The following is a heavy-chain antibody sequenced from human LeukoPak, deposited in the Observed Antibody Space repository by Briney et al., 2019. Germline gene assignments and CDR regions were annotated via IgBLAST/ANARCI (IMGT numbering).Heavy chain of an antibody. CDR1: AGSISSYS. V-gene: IGHV4-59*01. CDR2: IYYSGST. D-gene: IGHD3-22*01. CDR3: ARDPMTDAFDI. J-gene: IGHJ3*02. Sequence: SETLSLTCTVSAGSISSYSWSWIRQPPGKGLEWIGYIYYSGSTNYNPSLKSRVTISVDTSKNQFSLKLSSVTAADTAVYYCARDPMTDAFDIWGQGTMVTVSS.